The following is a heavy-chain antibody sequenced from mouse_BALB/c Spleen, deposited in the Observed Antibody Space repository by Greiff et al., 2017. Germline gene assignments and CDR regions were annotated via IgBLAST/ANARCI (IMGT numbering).Heavy chain of an antibody. J-gene: IGHJ4*01. CDR3: ARGGYYAMDY. CDR1: GYTFTSYN. CDR2: IYPGNGDT. V-gene: IGHV1-12*01. Sequence: QVQLQQPGAELVKPGASVKMSCKASGYTFTSYNMHWVKQTPGQGLEWIGAIYPGNGDTSYNQKFKGKATLTADKSSSTAYMQLSSLTSEDSAVYYCARGGYYAMDYGGQGTSVTVSS.